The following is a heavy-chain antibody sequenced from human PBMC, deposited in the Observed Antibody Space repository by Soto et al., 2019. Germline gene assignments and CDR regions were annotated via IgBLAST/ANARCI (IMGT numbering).Heavy chain of an antibody. V-gene: IGHV3-64*01. Sequence: AGGSLRLSCATSGFTFSTYAMHWVRQAPGKGLEKVSAISSNGRSTYYSNSVRGRFTISRDNSKNTLYLQMDSLRAEDMDVYYCARDRCTNGVCYAPSDYWGQGTLVTVSS. CDR3: ARDRCTNGVCYAPSDY. D-gene: IGHD2-8*01. J-gene: IGHJ4*02. CDR2: ISSNGRST. CDR1: GFTFSTYA.